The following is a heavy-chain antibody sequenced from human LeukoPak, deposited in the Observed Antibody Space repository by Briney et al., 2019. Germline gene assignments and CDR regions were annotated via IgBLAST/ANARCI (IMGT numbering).Heavy chain of an antibody. CDR2: INPNSGGT. D-gene: IGHD6-13*01. Sequence: GASVRVSCKASGYTFTAYYLHWVRQAPGQGLEWMGWINPNSGGTNYAQKFKGWVTLTRDTSINTTYMELSRLASDVTAVYYCARVEEIAAGVQDGMDVWGQGTTVTVSS. J-gene: IGHJ6*02. CDR3: ARVEEIAAGVQDGMDV. CDR1: GYTFTAYY. V-gene: IGHV1-2*04.